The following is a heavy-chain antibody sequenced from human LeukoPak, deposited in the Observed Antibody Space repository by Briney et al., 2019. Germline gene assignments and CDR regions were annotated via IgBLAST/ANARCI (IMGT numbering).Heavy chain of an antibody. CDR1: GFTFSNYG. D-gene: IGHD3-10*01. V-gene: IGHV3-30*18. J-gene: IGHJ4*02. CDR2: ISYDRSNK. CDR3: AKVKLLWFGELSYFDY. Sequence: GRSLRLSCAASGFTFSNYGMHWVRQAPGKGLEWVAAISYDRSNKYYADSVKGRFTISRDNSKNTLYLQMNSLRAEDTAVYYCAKVKLLWFGELSYFDYWGQGTLVTVSS.